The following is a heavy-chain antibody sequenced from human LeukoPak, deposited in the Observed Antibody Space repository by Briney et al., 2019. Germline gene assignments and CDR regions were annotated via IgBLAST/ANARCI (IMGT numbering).Heavy chain of an antibody. CDR3: TKRVKYGGTWDHFAD. Sequence: GGSLRLSCAASGFTFDNYRMSWIRQAPGKGLEWVSTVNADGGKTYYADSVKGRFTISRDNSKSTLILQMNSLRVEDTALYYCTKRVKYGGTWDHFADWGQGTLVTVSS. D-gene: IGHD1-26*01. V-gene: IGHV3-23*01. CDR1: GFTFDNYR. CDR2: VNADGGKT. J-gene: IGHJ4*02.